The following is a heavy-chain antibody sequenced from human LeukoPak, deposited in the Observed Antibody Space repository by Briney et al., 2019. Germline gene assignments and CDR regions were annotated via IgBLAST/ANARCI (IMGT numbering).Heavy chain of an antibody. J-gene: IGHJ4*02. Sequence: GGSLRLSCAASGFTFSNYEMHWVRQAPGKGLEWVSYISSSGSDIYYADSVKGRFTISRDNAKNSLYLHMNSLRAEDTAVYYCARDYGGSSPFDYWGQGTLVTVPS. CDR1: GFTFSNYE. V-gene: IGHV3-48*03. CDR3: ARDYGGSSPFDY. D-gene: IGHD4-23*01. CDR2: ISSSGSDI.